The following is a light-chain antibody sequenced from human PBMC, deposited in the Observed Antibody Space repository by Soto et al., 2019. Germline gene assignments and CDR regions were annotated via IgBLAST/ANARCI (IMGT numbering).Light chain of an antibody. CDR1: SSNIGAGFD. V-gene: IGLV1-40*01. CDR3: QSYDTSLSGGSV. J-gene: IGLJ1*01. Sequence: QSALTQSPSVSGAPGQRVSISCTGTSSNIGAGFDVHWYQQLPATAPKLLIYGNNNRPSGVPDRFSGSKSGTSASLAITGLQAEDEADYYSQSYDTSLSGGSVFGTGTKRTVL. CDR2: GNN.